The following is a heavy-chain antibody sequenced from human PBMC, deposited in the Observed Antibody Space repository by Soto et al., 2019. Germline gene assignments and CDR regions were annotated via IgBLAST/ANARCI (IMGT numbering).Heavy chain of an antibody. CDR3: ARTIWFGELSDFDY. Sequence: GGALRLSCAASGFTFSSYSMNWVRQAPGKGLEWVSSISSSSSYIYYADSVKGRFTISRDNAKNSLYLQMNSLRAEDTAVYYCARTIWFGELSDFDYWGQGTLVTVSS. CDR1: GFTFSSYS. D-gene: IGHD3-10*01. V-gene: IGHV3-21*01. J-gene: IGHJ4*02. CDR2: ISSSSSYI.